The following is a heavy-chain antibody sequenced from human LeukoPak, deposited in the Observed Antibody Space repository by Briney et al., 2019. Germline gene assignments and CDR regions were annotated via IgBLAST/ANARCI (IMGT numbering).Heavy chain of an antibody. V-gene: IGHV3-21*01. CDR1: GFTFSSYS. J-gene: IGHJ4*02. CDR2: ISSNSRYI. Sequence: GGSLRLSCAASGFTFSSYSMNWARQAPGKGLEWVSYISSNSRYIYYADSVKGRFTISRDNAKNSLYLQMNSLRTEDAAVYYCARGPGGSGSYYDYWGQGTLVTVSS. CDR3: ARGPGGSGSYYDY. D-gene: IGHD3-10*01.